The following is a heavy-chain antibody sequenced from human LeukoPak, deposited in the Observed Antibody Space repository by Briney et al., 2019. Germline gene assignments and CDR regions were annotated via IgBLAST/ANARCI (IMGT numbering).Heavy chain of an antibody. V-gene: IGHV3-7*05. D-gene: IGHD3-22*01. CDR2: IKQDGSEK. Sequence: GGSLRLSCAASGFTFSSYWMSWVRQAPGKGLEWVANIKQDGSEKYYVDSVKGRFTISRDNAKNSVYLQMNGLRAEDTVVYYCARDHYYDSRGYVPFGYWGQGTLVTVSS. J-gene: IGHJ4*02. CDR3: ARDHYYDSRGYVPFGY. CDR1: GFTFSSYW.